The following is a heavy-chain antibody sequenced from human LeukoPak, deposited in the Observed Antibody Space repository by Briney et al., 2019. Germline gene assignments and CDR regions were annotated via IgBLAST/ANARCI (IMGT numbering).Heavy chain of an antibody. Sequence: ASVKVPCKASGGTFSSYAISWVRQAPGQGLEWMGRIIPIFGIANYAQKFQGRVTITADKSTSTAYMELSSLRSEDTAVYNCAELHYYDSSGYYYEYFQHWGQGTLVTVSS. J-gene: IGHJ1*01. CDR3: AELHYYDSSGYYYEYFQH. D-gene: IGHD3-22*01. V-gene: IGHV1-69*04. CDR2: IIPIFGIA. CDR1: GGTFSSYA.